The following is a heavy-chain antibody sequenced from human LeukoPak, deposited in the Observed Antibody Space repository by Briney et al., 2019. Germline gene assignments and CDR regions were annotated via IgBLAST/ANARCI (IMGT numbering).Heavy chain of an antibody. Sequence: PSETLSLTCTVSGGSISSGDYYWSWTRQPPGKGLEWIGYIYYSGSTYYNPSLKSRVTISVDTSKNQFSLKLSSVTAADTAVYYCARQSEQLVIDYWGQGTLVTVSS. D-gene: IGHD6-13*01. CDR3: ARQSEQLVIDY. J-gene: IGHJ4*02. CDR1: GGSISSGDYY. V-gene: IGHV4-30-4*01. CDR2: IYYSGST.